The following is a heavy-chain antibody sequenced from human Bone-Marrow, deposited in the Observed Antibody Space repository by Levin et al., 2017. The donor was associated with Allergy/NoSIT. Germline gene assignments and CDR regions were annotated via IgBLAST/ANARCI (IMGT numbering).Heavy chain of an antibody. V-gene: IGHV3-30*18. CDR3: AKGSAYYYDSSGYLGRNFDY. CDR1: GFTFSSYG. CDR2: ISYDGSNK. Sequence: AGGSLRLSCAASGFTFSSYGMHWVRQAPGKGLEWVAVISYDGSNKYYADSVKGRFTISRDNSKNTLYLQMNSLRAEDTAVYYCAKGSAYYYDSSGYLGRNFDYWGQGTLVTVSS. J-gene: IGHJ4*02. D-gene: IGHD3-22*01.